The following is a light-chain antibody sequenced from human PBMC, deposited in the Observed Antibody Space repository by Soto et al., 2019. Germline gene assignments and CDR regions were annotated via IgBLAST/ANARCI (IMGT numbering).Light chain of an antibody. CDR2: DAS. CDR1: QTVRNKY. Sequence: VLTQSPGTLSLSPGERATLSWRASQTVRNKYLAWYQQKPGQAPRLMIYDASSRATGIPDRFSGSGSGTDGTITISRLQTEDGAVYYCQQYGSSPWTFGQGTKVDIK. CDR3: QQYGSSPWT. V-gene: IGKV3-20*01. J-gene: IGKJ1*01.